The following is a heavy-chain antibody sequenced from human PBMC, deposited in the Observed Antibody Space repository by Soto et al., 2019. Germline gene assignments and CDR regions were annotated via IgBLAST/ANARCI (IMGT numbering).Heavy chain of an antibody. CDR1: GYTFTSYD. CDR2: MNPNSGNT. CDR3: ASLVNSSTSSTSFDP. Sequence: QVQLVQSGAEVKKPGASVKVSCKASGYTFTSYDINWVRQATGQGLEYLGWMNPNSGNTGYVPKFQGRATMTWASSITTAYIDLSSLRSADPALYFCASLVNSSTSSTSFDPWGQATLVTVSS. V-gene: IGHV1-8*01. J-gene: IGHJ5*02. D-gene: IGHD3-16*02.